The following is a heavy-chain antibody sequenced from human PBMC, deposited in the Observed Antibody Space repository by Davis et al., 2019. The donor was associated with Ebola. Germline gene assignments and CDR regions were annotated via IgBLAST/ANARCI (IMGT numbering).Heavy chain of an antibody. CDR2: INHSGST. V-gene: IGHV4-34*01. J-gene: IGHJ3*02. D-gene: IGHD2-21*01. CDR1: GGSFSGYY. CDR3: ARGPPIRAFDI. Sequence: SETLSLTCAVYGGSFSGYYWSWIRQPPGKGLEWIGEINHSGSTNYNPSLKSRVTISVDTSKNQFSLKLSSVTAADTAVYYCARGPPIRAFDIWGQGTMVTVSS.